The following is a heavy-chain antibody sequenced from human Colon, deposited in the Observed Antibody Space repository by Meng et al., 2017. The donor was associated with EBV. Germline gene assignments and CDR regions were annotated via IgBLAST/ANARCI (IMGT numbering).Heavy chain of an antibody. CDR3: ARGKQDAWELLAY. V-gene: IGHV4-4*02. CDR2: IANSGST. Sequence: QVHLQKSGPGLVKPSGTPSLTCGVSGVSISSNIRCTWVRQPPGKGLEWLADIANSGSTNYNPSLNSRISISLDKSKNHFSLKVNSVTAADTAVYYCARGKQDAWELLAYWGQGALVTVSS. J-gene: IGHJ4*02. D-gene: IGHD1-26*01. CDR1: GVSISSNIR.